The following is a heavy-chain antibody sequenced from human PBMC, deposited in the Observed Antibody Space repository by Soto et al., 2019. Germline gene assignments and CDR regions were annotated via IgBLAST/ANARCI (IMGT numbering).Heavy chain of an antibody. CDR1: GFTFRDYY. D-gene: IGHD2-2*01. CDR2: ISGGGSYT. CDR3: ARDPQRTAVGYYFDH. V-gene: IGHV3-11*06. Sequence: GGSLRLSCGASGFTFRDYYLSWVRQAPGKGLEWIAYISGGGSYTNYADSLKGRFTISRDNARNSLFLQINSLRADDSAIYYCARDPQRTAVGYYFDHWGQGTLVTVSS. J-gene: IGHJ4*02.